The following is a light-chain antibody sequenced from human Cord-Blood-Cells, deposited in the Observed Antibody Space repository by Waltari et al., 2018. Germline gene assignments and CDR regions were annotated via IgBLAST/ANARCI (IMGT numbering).Light chain of an antibody. V-gene: IGLV1-40*01. CDR1: SSNTGAGYD. CDR2: GNS. Sequence: QSVLTQPPPVSGAPGQRVTISCTGSSSNTGAGYDVHWYQQLPGTAPKLLIYGNSKRPSGVPDRFSGSKSGTSASLAITGLQAEDEADYYCQSYDSSLSGSGFGTGTKVTVL. J-gene: IGLJ1*01. CDR3: QSYDSSLSGSG.